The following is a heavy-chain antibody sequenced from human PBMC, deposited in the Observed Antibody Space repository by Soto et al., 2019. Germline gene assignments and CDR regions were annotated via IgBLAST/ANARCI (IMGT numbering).Heavy chain of an antibody. Sequence: ASAKVACKASRGSFSSYAIGWVRQAPGQGLEWMGGIIPIFGTANYAQKFQGRVTITADESTSTSYMELSSLRSEDTAVYYCASSFYFFGVVNSYYYSGLAVWANGTTVPVSP. CDR3: ASSFYFFGVVNSYYYSGLAV. D-gene: IGHD3-3*01. V-gene: IGHV1-69*13. J-gene: IGHJ6*04. CDR1: RGSFSSYA. CDR2: IIPIFGTA.